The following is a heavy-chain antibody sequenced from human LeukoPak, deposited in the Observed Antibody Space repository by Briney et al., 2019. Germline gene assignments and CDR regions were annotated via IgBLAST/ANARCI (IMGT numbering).Heavy chain of an antibody. CDR3: GEEMTSMVTVEY. CDR2: ISGSGGKT. Sequence: PGGSLRLSCVASGFTFSTSAMSWVRQAPGKGLEWVSAISGSGGKTYYADSVKGRFTIPRDNSQNTLYLYMNSLRADDTAVYYCGEEMTSMVTVEYWGQGTLVTVSS. CDR1: GFTFSTSA. D-gene: IGHD5-18*01. J-gene: IGHJ4*02. V-gene: IGHV3-23*01.